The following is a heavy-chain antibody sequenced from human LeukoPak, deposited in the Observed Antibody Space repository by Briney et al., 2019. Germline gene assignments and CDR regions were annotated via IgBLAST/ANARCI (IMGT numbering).Heavy chain of an antibody. CDR3: TREADPAFSASSSPDF. V-gene: IGHV3-30*02. J-gene: IGHJ4*02. Sequence: GGSLRLSCAASGFTFSNFGMHWVRQAPGKGLEWVAFIRYDGTKINYGDSVKGRFTISRDDSKNTLYLHMNSLKGEDTATYFCTREADPAFSASSSPDFWGQGTPVTVS. CDR1: GFTFSNFG. D-gene: IGHD6-6*01. CDR2: IRYDGTKI.